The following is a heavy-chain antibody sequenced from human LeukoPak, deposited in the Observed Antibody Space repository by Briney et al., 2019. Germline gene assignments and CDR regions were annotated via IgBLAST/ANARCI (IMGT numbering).Heavy chain of an antibody. Sequence: GGSLRLSCAASGFTVSSNYMSWVRQAPGKGLEWVSVIYSGGSTYYADSVKGRFTISRDNSKNTLYLQMNSLRAEDTAVYYCAKRGNDYGDHDAFDIWGQGTMVTVSS. J-gene: IGHJ3*02. V-gene: IGHV3-53*01. D-gene: IGHD4-17*01. CDR2: IYSGGST. CDR3: AKRGNDYGDHDAFDI. CDR1: GFTVSSNY.